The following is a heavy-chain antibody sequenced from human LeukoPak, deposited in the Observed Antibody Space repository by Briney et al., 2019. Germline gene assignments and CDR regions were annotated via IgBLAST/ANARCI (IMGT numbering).Heavy chain of an antibody. Sequence: SETLSLTCTVSGGSISSSSYYWGWIRQPPGKGLEWIGSIYYSGSTYYNPSLKSRVTISVDTSKNQFSLKLRSVTAADTAVYYCARGWAGSYYGYWGQGTLVTVSS. D-gene: IGHD1-26*01. CDR3: ARGWAGSYYGY. V-gene: IGHV4-39*07. CDR1: GGSISSSSYY. CDR2: IYYSGST. J-gene: IGHJ4*02.